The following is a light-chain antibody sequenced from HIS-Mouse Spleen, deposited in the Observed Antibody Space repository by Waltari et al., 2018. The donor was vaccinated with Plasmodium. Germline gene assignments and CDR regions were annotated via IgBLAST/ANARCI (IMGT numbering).Light chain of an antibody. CDR1: ALPKKY. V-gene: IGLV3-10*01. Sequence: SYELTQPPSVSVSPGQTARITCSGDALPKKYAYWYQQKSGQAPVLVIYEDSKRPPGIPDRFSGSSSGTRATLTISGAQVEDEADYYCYSTDSSGNHRVFGGGTKLTVL. CDR3: YSTDSSGNHRV. CDR2: EDS. J-gene: IGLJ3*02.